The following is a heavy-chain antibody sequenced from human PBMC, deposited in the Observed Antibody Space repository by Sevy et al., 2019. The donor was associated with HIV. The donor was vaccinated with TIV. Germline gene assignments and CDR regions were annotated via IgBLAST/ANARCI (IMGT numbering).Heavy chain of an antibody. Sequence: GGSLRLSCAATGFTVSSDHMSWVRQAPGKGLEWVSSIYSGGSTYYADYVQGRFTISRDYSKNTLYLQMNSLRAEDTAVYYCASVNNLKSFAYWGRGTLVTVSS. CDR1: GFTVSSDH. CDR3: ASVNNLKSFAY. CDR2: IYSGGST. J-gene: IGHJ4*02. V-gene: IGHV3-53*01.